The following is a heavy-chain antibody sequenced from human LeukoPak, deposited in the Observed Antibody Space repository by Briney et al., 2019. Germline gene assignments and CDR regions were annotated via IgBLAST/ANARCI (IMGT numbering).Heavy chain of an antibody. Sequence: GGSLRLSCAASGFTFSSYGMHWVRQAPGKGLEWVAFIRYDGSNKYYADSVKGRFTISRDNSKNTLYLQMNSLRAEDTAVYYCAKVDTAMPGYYFDYWGQGTLVTVSS. D-gene: IGHD5-18*01. CDR3: AKVDTAMPGYYFDY. CDR2: IRYDGSNK. J-gene: IGHJ4*02. CDR1: GFTFSSYG. V-gene: IGHV3-30*02.